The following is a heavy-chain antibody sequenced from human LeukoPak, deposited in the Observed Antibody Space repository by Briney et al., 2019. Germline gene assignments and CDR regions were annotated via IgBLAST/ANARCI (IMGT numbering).Heavy chain of an antibody. CDR1: GFTFGNEA. V-gene: IGHV3-23*01. CDR3: ARVSTYNFWSGSYSTTYYMDV. CDR2: ISAGGGTT. Sequence: GGSLRLSCAASGFTFGNEAMSWVRQAPERGLERVSSISAGGGTTYYADSVKGRFTISRDNAKNSLYLQMNSLRAEDTAVYYCARVSTYNFWSGSYSTTYYMDVWGKGTTVTVSS. D-gene: IGHD3-3*01. J-gene: IGHJ6*03.